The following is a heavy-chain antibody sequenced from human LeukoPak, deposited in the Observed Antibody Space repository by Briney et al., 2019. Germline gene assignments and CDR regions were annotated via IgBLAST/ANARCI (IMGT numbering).Heavy chain of an antibody. D-gene: IGHD3-16*01. Sequence: GSLRLSCTASGFTFSDYEMNWVRQAPGKGLEWVSYISSSGSTIYYADSVKGRFTISRDNAKNSLYLQMNSLRAEDTALYYCARESERGMSYWGQGSLVTVSS. CDR3: ARESERGMSY. CDR1: GFTFSDYE. CDR2: ISSSGSTI. J-gene: IGHJ4*02. V-gene: IGHV3-48*03.